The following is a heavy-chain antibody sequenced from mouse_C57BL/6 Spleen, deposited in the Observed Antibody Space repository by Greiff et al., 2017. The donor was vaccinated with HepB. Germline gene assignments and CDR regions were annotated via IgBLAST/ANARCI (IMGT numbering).Heavy chain of an antibody. CDR1: GFTFSSYG. D-gene: IGHD1-1*01. CDR3: ARQGDYYGSRYWYFDV. CDR2: ISSGGSYT. J-gene: IGHJ1*03. Sequence: EVMLVESGGDLVKPGGSLKLSCAASGFTFSSYGMSWVRQTPDKRLAWVATISSGGSYTYYPDSVKGRFTISRDNAKNTLYLQMSSLKSEDTAMYYCARQGDYYGSRYWYFDVWGTGTTVTVSS. V-gene: IGHV5-6*02.